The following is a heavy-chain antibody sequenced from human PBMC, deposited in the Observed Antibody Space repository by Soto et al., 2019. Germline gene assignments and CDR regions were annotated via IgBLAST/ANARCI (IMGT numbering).Heavy chain of an antibody. CDR3: AREGFWSGSPTSGAGFDP. Sequence: QVQLVQSGAELKKPGSSVKVSCKAPRDTFNNFGINWMRQAPGQGLEWMGGIIPIFSSAKYTQKFQGRVTITADESTTTTYGELSSLRADDTAVYFCAREGFWSGSPTSGAGFDPWGQGSLVTVSS. CDR1: RDTFNNFG. J-gene: IGHJ5*02. V-gene: IGHV1-69*01. D-gene: IGHD3-3*01. CDR2: IIPIFSSA.